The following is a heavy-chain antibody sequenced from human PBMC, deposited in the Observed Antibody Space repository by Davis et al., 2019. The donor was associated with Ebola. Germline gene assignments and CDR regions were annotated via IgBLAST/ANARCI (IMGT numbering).Heavy chain of an antibody. CDR3: HSSSSRYYYYYMDV. Sequence: PSETLSLTCTVSGGSISSGGYYWSWIRQPPGKGLEWIGEINHSGSTNYNPSLKSRVTISVDTSKNQFSLKLSSVTAADTAVYYCHSSSSRYYYYYMDVWGKGTTVTVSS. CDR1: GGSISSGGYY. J-gene: IGHJ6*03. V-gene: IGHV4-39*07. D-gene: IGHD6-6*01. CDR2: INHSGST.